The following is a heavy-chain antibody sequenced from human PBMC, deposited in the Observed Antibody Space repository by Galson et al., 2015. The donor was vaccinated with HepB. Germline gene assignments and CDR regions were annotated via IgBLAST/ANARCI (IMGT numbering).Heavy chain of an antibody. CDR3: ARGHVDYDPAGWFDP. CDR1: GFSFNTYT. Sequence: SLRLSCAGSGFSFNTYTMNWIRQAPGKGLEWVSSISDSGSYMYYADSVKDRFTISRDNAKNSVFLQMSSLRGEDTAVYYCARGHVDYDPAGWFDPWSQGTLVTVSS. D-gene: IGHD4-17*01. J-gene: IGHJ5*02. V-gene: IGHV3-21*01. CDR2: ISDSGSYM.